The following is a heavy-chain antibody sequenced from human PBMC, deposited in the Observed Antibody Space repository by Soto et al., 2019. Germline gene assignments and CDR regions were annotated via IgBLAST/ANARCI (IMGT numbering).Heavy chain of an antibody. V-gene: IGHV4-31*03. CDR3: ARDAMGYGSGGICSDNWFDP. D-gene: IGHD2-15*01. J-gene: IGHJ5*02. CDR2: IYYSGST. Sequence: QVQLQESGPGLVKPSQTLSLTCTVSGGSISSAGYYWSWIRQHPGKGQEWIGYIYYSGSTYYNQSLKSRVTISVDTAKNQFSLKLSSVTAADTAVYYGARDAMGYGSGGICSDNWFDPWGQGTLVTVSS. CDR1: GGSISSAGYY.